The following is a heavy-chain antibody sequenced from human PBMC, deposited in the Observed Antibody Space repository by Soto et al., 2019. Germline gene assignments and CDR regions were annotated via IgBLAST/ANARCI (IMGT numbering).Heavy chain of an antibody. J-gene: IGHJ6*02. Sequence: QVQLVESGGALFKPGGSLRLSCAGSGFTFSDYYINWILQAPGKGLEWISYIDSSGTIRYYADSVRGRFTISRDNARNSVYLQMSSLRAEDTAVYYCATLPIFGVFPDVWGQGTTVTVS. D-gene: IGHD3-3*01. CDR3: ATLPIFGVFPDV. V-gene: IGHV3-11*01. CDR2: IDSSGTIR. CDR1: GFTFSDYY.